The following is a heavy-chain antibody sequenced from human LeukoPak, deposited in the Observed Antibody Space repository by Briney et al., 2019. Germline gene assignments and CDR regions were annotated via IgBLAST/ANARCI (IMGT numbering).Heavy chain of an antibody. CDR1: GFIFITYA. D-gene: IGHD1-26*01. Sequence: PGGSLRLSCSASGFIFITYAMHWVRQAPGKGLEWVAVISYDGSNKYYADSVKGRFTISRDNSKNTLYLQMNSLRAEDTAVYYCARVGHSGSYLGYFDYWGQGTLVTVSS. CDR3: ARVGHSGSYLGYFDY. CDR2: ISYDGSNK. V-gene: IGHV3-30-3*01. J-gene: IGHJ4*02.